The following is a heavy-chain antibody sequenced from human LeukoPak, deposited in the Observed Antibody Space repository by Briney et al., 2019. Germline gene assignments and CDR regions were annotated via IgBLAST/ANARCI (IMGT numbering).Heavy chain of an antibody. Sequence: SETLSLTCTVSGGSISSSSYYWGWIRQPPGKGLEWIGSIYYSGSTYYNPSLKSRVTISVDTSKNQFSLKLSSVTAADTAVYYCARATVIVVGDFDLWGRGTLVTVSS. CDR1: GGSISSSSYY. J-gene: IGHJ2*01. CDR3: ARATVIVVGDFDL. V-gene: IGHV4-39*07. D-gene: IGHD3-22*01. CDR2: IYYSGST.